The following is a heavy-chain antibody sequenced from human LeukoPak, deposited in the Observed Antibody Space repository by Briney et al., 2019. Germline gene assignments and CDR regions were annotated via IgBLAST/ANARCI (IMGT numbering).Heavy chain of an antibody. J-gene: IGHJ2*01. CDR1: GYTFTSYD. V-gene: IGHV1-8*01. CDR2: MNPNSGNT. CDR3: ARTFVVVTAIRDWYFDL. Sequence: ASVKVSCKASGYTFTSYDINWVRQATGQGLEWMGWMNPNSGNTGYAQKFQGRVTMTRNTSISTAYMELSSLRSEDTAVYYCARTFVVVTAIRDWYFDLWGRGTLVTVSS. D-gene: IGHD2-21*02.